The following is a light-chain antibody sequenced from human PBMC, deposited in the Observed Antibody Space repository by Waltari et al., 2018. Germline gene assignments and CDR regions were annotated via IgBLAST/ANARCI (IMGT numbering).Light chain of an antibody. CDR3: SSYTSSSTWV. CDR1: SRDVDGHTT. V-gene: IGLV2-14*01. J-gene: IGLJ3*02. CDR2: DVS. Sequence: QSALTQTAPASGSPGQSIPISCTRTSRDVDGHTTFSGYQQHPGKAPKLMIYDVSKRPSGFSNRFSGSKSGNTASLTISGLQAEDEADYYCSSYTSSSTWVFGGGTKLTVL.